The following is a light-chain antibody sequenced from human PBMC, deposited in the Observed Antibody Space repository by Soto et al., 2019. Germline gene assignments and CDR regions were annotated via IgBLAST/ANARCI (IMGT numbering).Light chain of an antibody. Sequence: EIVLTQSPATLSVSPGERATLSCRATETISTNLAWFQRKPGHPPRLLIYGSSTRATGVPDRFSGSGSGTEFTLIISSLQSEDVALYYCQQYSNWPPAITFGQGTRLEIK. CDR2: GSS. CDR3: QQYSNWPPAIT. J-gene: IGKJ5*01. CDR1: ETISTN. V-gene: IGKV3-15*01.